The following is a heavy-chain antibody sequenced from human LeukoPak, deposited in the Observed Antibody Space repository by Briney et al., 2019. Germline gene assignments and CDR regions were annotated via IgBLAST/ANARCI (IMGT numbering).Heavy chain of an antibody. J-gene: IGHJ4*02. D-gene: IGHD6-6*01. Sequence: PSQTLSLTCTVSGGSISSYYWSWIRKPAAKGLDWIGRIDTSGNTNYNPSLKSRITVSVDTSKNQVSLKLSSVTAADTAVYYCASYSRSSGYFFDCWGQGTLVTVSS. CDR3: ASYSRSSGYFFDC. CDR2: IDTSGNT. V-gene: IGHV4-4*07. CDR1: GGSISSYY.